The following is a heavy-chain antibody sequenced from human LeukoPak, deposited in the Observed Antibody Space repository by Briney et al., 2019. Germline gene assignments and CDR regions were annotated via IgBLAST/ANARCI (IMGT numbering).Heavy chain of an antibody. V-gene: IGHV3-23*01. J-gene: IGHJ6*03. CDR3: AKDLSYGDTSYCYYYMDV. Sequence: GGSLRLSCAASGFIYSNFAMNWVRQAPGKGLEWVSVISGSGGSSFYADSVKGRFIISRDNSKNTLYLQMNSLRVEDTAQYYCAKDLSYGDTSYCYYYMDVWGKGTTVTVSS. D-gene: IGHD4-17*01. CDR2: ISGSGGSS. CDR1: GFIYSNFA.